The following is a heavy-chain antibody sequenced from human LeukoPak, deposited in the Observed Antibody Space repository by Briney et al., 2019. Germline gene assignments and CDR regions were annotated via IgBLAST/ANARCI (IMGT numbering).Heavy chain of an antibody. Sequence: QPGGSLRLSCAASGFTFSVYEMNWVRQAPGKGLEWVSYISSSGSTIYYADSVRGRFTISRDNAKNSLYLQMSSLRAEDTAVYYCARALTHYGMDVWGKGTTVTVSS. CDR2: ISSSGSTI. CDR3: ARALTHYGMDV. J-gene: IGHJ6*04. D-gene: IGHD3-9*01. V-gene: IGHV3-48*03. CDR1: GFTFSVYE.